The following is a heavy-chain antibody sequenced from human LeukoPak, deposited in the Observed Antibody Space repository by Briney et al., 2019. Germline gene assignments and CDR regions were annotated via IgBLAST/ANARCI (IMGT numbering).Heavy chain of an antibody. V-gene: IGHV3-23*01. CDR1: GFTFRNYL. Sequence: PGGSLRLSCAASGFTFRNYLMYWVRQAPGKGLEWVSAIGDDVVSTYYAESVKGRFTISRDNSKNTLYLQMNSLRAEDTATYYCARDSPLLTVWGQGTLVTVSS. J-gene: IGHJ4*02. CDR2: IGDDVVST. CDR3: ARDSPLLTV. D-gene: IGHD3-9*01.